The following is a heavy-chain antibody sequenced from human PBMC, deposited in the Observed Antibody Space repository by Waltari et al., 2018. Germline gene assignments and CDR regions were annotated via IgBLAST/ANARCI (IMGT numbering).Heavy chain of an antibody. CDR2: IYYTGST. V-gene: IGHV4-59*01. CDR3: ARGGGGDWEWFDP. CDR1: GASISGFY. D-gene: IGHD2-21*02. Sequence: QVQLQESGTCLLKPSETLSLICTVSGASISGFYWSWVRQPPGKGLDWIGYIYYTGSTNFNPSLKSRVTMSVDTSKNQFSLKLSSVTAADTAFYYCARGGGGDWEWFDPWGQGTLVTVSS. J-gene: IGHJ5*02.